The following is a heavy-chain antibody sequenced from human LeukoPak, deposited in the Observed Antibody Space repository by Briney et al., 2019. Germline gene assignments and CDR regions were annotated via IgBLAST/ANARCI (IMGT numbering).Heavy chain of an antibody. Sequence: SETLSLTCTVSGGSISSYYWSWIRQPPGKGLEWIRRIYTSGSTNYNPSLKSRVTISVDTSKNQFSLKLSSVTAADTAVYYCARAELSSIAARPRNYYYYYMDVWGKGTTVTVSS. V-gene: IGHV4-4*08. J-gene: IGHJ6*03. CDR3: ARAELSSIAARPRNYYYYYMDV. CDR2: IYTSGST. D-gene: IGHD6-6*01. CDR1: GGSISSYY.